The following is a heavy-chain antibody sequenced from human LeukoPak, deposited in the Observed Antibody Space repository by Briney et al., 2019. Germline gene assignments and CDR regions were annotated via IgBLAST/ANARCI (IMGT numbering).Heavy chain of an antibody. CDR3: AKNRAVTPFYDY. D-gene: IGHD4-11*01. CDR2: ISGNGAGT. Sequence: AGSLRLSCAASAFTFSSYAMTWVRQAPGKGLEWVAAISGNGAGTYYADSVKGRCTISRDNSKNTLHLQMDSLRAEDTAVYYCAKNRAVTPFYDYWGQGTLVTVSS. J-gene: IGHJ4*02. V-gene: IGHV3-23*01. CDR1: AFTFSSYA.